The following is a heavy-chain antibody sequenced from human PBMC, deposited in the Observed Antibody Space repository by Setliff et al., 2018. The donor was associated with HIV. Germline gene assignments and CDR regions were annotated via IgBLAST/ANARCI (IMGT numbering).Heavy chain of an antibody. D-gene: IGHD4-17*01. V-gene: IGHV4-34*01. J-gene: IGHJ6*03. CDR1: GESFSGCY. CDR3: ARESPHGGDYILTTYYMDV. CDR2: INHSGST. Sequence: PSETLSLICVVYGESFSGCYWSWIRQPPGKGLEWIGEINHSGSTNYNPSLKSRVTISLDTSKNQFSLKLSSVTAADTAVYYCARESPHGGDYILTTYYMDVWGKGTTVTVSS.